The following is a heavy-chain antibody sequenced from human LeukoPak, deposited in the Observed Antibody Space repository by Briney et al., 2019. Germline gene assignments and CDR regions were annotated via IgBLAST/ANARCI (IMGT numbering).Heavy chain of an antibody. CDR3: ARGVDTAKQYYFDY. J-gene: IGHJ4*02. CDR2: IIPILGTA. Sequence: GASVKVSCKASGGTFSSYAISWVRQAPGQGLEWMGRIIPILGTANYAQKFQGRVTITADKSTSTAYMELSSLRSEDTAVCCCARGVDTAKQYYFDYWGQGTLVTVSS. CDR1: GGTFSSYA. D-gene: IGHD6-19*01. V-gene: IGHV1-69*04.